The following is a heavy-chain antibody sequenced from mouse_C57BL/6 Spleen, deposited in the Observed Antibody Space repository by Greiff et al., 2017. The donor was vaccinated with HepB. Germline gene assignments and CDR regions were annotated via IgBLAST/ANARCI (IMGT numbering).Heavy chain of an antibody. CDR3: ARGGEGMDY. Sequence: EVKLVESGGGLVKPGGSLKLSCAASGFTFSSYAMSWVRQTPEKRLEWVATISDGGSYTYYPDNVKGRFTISRDNAKNNLYLQMSHLKSEDTAMYYCARGGEGMDYWGQGTSVTVSS. V-gene: IGHV5-4*03. J-gene: IGHJ4*01. CDR2: ISDGGSYT. CDR1: GFTFSSYA.